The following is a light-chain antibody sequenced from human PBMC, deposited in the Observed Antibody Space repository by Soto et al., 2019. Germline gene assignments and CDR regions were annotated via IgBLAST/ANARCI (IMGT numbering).Light chain of an antibody. Sequence: QSVLAQPASVSGSPGQSVTISCTGTSSDVGGHNYVSWYQQHPGKAPNLMIYEVSNQPSGVSRRFSGSKSGNTASLTISGLQAEDEADYYCSSYTSSTTLVFGTGTKVTVL. J-gene: IGLJ1*01. CDR2: EVS. CDR1: SSDVGGHNY. CDR3: SSYTSSTTLV. V-gene: IGLV2-14*01.